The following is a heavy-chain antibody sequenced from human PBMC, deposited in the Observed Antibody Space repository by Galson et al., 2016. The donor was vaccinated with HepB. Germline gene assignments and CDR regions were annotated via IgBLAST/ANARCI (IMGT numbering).Heavy chain of an antibody. J-gene: IGHJ3*02. CDR1: GVSFSSFD. V-gene: IGHV3-23*01. CDR2: VTSTGDLT. D-gene: IGHD5-18*01. Sequence: SLRLSCAASGVSFSSFDMSWVRQAPGKGLEWVSSVTSTGDLTYYAASVKARFTISRDNSKNTLSLQMNNLRAEDTALYYCLIDPRGTQWLVARDPSDIWGQGTLVTVSS. CDR3: LIDPRGTQWLVARDPSDI.